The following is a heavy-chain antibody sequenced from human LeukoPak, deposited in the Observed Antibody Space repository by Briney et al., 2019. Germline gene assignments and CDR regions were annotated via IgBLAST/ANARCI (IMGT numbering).Heavy chain of an antibody. CDR2: ISGSGGTT. V-gene: IGHV3-23*01. D-gene: IGHD5-12*01. J-gene: IGHJ4*02. CDR3: AKDPGEWLRSVGH. Sequence: TGGSLRLSCVASGFTFSNYGMSWVRQAPGKGLEWVSAISGSGGTTYYADSVKGRFTISRDNSKNTVYLQMNSLRDEDTAVYYCAKDPGEWLRSVGHWGQGTLVTVSS. CDR1: GFTFSNYG.